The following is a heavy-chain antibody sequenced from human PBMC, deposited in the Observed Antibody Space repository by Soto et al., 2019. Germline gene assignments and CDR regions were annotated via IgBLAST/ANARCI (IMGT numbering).Heavy chain of an antibody. J-gene: IGHJ5*02. CDR1: GFAFSSFN. Sequence: GGSLILSCTASGFAFSSFNMNWVRQAPGKGLEWVSSIFTRSSQIYYADSVKGRFTISRDDAKNSLFLQMNSLSVEDTAVYYCARDLLAGQQLVITWFNPWGQGTLVTVSS. V-gene: IGHV3-21*01. CDR2: IFTRSSQI. D-gene: IGHD1-26*01. CDR3: ARDLLAGQQLVITWFNP.